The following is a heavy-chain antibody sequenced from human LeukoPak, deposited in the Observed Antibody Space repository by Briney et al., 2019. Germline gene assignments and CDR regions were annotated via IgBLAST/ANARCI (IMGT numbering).Heavy chain of an antibody. J-gene: IGHJ4*02. Sequence: GGSLRLSCAASGFTFSSYGMHWVRQAPGKGLEWVAVIWYDGSNKYYADSVKGRFTISRDNSKNTLYLQMNSLRAEDTAVYYCAKGNGAYYYDSSGYYYHFDYWGQGTLVTVSS. V-gene: IGHV3-33*06. CDR1: GFTFSSYG. CDR2: IWYDGSNK. D-gene: IGHD3-22*01. CDR3: AKGNGAYYYDSSGYYYHFDY.